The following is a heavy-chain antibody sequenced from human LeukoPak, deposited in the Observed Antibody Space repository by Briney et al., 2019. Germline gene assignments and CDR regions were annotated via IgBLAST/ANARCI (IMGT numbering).Heavy chain of an antibody. CDR2: VYSSGST. J-gene: IGHJ3*01. V-gene: IGHV4-4*07. CDR3: ARHMSVTYDAFDL. D-gene: IGHD2-21*02. Sequence: SETLSLTCSVSGGSISSYYWNWIRQPAGKGLEWIGRVYSSGSTHYNPSLKSRVTMSVDTSKNQFSLNLNSVTAADTAVYYCARHMSVTYDAFDLWGRGTMVTVSS. CDR1: GGSISSYY.